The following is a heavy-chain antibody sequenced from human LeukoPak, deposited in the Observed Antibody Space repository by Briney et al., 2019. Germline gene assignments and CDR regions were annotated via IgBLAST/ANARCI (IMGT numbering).Heavy chain of an antibody. V-gene: IGHV4-59*01. D-gene: IGHD3-9*01. CDR2: IYYSGST. CDR1: GGSFSGYY. J-gene: IGHJ3*02. CDR3: ARTYYDILTGPEAFDI. Sequence: SETLSLTCAVYGGSFSGYYWSWIRQPPGKGLEWIGYIYYSGSTNYNPSLKSRVTISVDTSKNQFSLKLSSVTAADTAVYYCARTYYDILTGPEAFDIWGQGTMVTVSS.